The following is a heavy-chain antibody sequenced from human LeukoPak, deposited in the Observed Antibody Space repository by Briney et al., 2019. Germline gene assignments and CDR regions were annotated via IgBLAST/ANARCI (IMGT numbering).Heavy chain of an antibody. J-gene: IGHJ3*01. CDR2: ICIRGTYI. CDR1: RFTFTTYS. Sequence: GGSLRLSCAASRFTFTTYSMNWIRQAPGKGLEWVSSICIRGTYIYYADSVRGLFTTSRDTAKNSHYLQNSKITAENTVMFCAATSMAQDVDAFHLWGQETMVPVSS. V-gene: IGHV3-21*01. CDR3: ATSMAQDVDAFHL. D-gene: IGHD2-21*01.